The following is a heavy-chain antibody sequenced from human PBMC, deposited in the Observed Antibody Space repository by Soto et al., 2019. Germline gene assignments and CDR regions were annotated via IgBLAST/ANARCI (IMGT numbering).Heavy chain of an antibody. CDR3: ARGAGFSYASTWFDI. Sequence: PSETLSLTCTVFGASISSGTYYWTWIRQAPGKGLEWVGHIYYTGNTNYNPALNGRVTISVDTSKNHFSLQLTSVDAADTAVYYCARGAGFSYASTWFDIWGQGTLVTVS. V-gene: IGHV4-61*03. CDR1: GASISSGTYY. J-gene: IGHJ5*02. CDR2: IYYTGNT. D-gene: IGHD5-18*01.